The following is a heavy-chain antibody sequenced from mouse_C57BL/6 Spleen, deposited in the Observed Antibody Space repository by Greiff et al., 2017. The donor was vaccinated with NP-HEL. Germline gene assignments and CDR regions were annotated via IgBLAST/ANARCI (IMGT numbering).Heavy chain of an antibody. Sequence: DVQLVESGGGLVKPGGSLKLSCAASGFTFSSYAMSWVRQTPEKRLEWVATISDGGSYTYYPDNVKGRFTISRDNAKNNLYLQMSHLKSEDTAMYYCARDLDYYGSPYAMDYWGQGTSVTVSS. D-gene: IGHD1-1*01. J-gene: IGHJ4*01. CDR3: ARDLDYYGSPYAMDY. V-gene: IGHV5-4*01. CDR1: GFTFSSYA. CDR2: ISDGGSYT.